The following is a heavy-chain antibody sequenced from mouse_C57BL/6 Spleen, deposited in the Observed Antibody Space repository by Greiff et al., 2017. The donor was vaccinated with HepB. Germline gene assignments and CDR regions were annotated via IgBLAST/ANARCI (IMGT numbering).Heavy chain of an antibody. CDR3: ARRYEYLDD. V-gene: IGHV1-61*01. CDR2: IYPSDSET. D-gene: IGHD1-1*01. J-gene: IGHJ2*01. CDR1: GYTFTSYW. Sequence: VQLQQPGAELVRPGSSVKLSCKASGYTFTSYWMDWVKQRPGQGLEWIGNIYPSDSETHYNQKFKDKATLTVDKSSSTAYMQLSSLTSEDSAVYYGARRYEYLDDWGQGTTLTVSS.